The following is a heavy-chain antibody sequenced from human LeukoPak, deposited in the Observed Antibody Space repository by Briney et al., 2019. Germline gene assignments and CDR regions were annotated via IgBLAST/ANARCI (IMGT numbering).Heavy chain of an antibody. J-gene: IGHJ6*02. V-gene: IGHV3-7*01. Sequence: GGSLRLSCAASGFTFSIYWMSWVRQAPGKGLEWVGNIKQDGSEKYYVDSVKGRFTVSRDNAKNSLYLQMNSLRAEDTAVYYCARVAVAGTSGMDVWGQGTTVTVSS. CDR2: IKQDGSEK. CDR1: GFTFSIYW. CDR3: ARVAVAGTSGMDV. D-gene: IGHD6-19*01.